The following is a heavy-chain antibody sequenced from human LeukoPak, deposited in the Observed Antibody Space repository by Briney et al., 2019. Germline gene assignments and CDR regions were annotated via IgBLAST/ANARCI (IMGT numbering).Heavy chain of an antibody. J-gene: IGHJ6*02. D-gene: IGHD6-13*01. CDR3: ARGDRKQQLANYYYYGMDV. CDR1: GGSFSGYY. CDR2: INRNGST. Sequence: SETLSLTCAVYGGSFSGYYWSWIRQPPGKGLEWIGEINRNGSTNYNPSLKSRVTISVDTSKNQFSLKLSSVTAAVTAVYYCARGDRKQQLANYYYYGMDVWGQGTTVTVSS. V-gene: IGHV4-34*01.